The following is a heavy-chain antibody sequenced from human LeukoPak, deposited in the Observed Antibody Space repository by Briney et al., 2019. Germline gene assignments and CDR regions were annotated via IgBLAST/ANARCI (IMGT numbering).Heavy chain of an antibody. J-gene: IGHJ4*02. CDR1: GFTFSDYY. D-gene: IGHD5-12*01. V-gene: IGHV3-11*01. Sequence: PGGSLRLSSAASGFTFSDYYMSSIRQAPGKELEGVAYITSSGDDIYYADSVKGRFTISRNNAKNALFLRMKRLSVEDTATFYCASDLVATSGDFWGQGPLVSVSS. CDR3: ASDLVATSGDF. CDR2: ITSSGDDI.